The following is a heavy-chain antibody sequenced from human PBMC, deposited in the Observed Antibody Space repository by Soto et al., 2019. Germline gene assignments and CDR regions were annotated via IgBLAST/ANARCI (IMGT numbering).Heavy chain of an antibody. D-gene: IGHD3-16*02. J-gene: IGHJ4*02. V-gene: IGHV5-51*01. CDR1: GYSFTSYW. CDR2: IYPGDSDT. CDR3: AREVVRYDYVWGSYPGY. Sequence: LGESLKISCKGSGYSFTSYWIGWVRQMPGKGLEWMGIIYPGDSDTRYSPSFQGQVTISADKSISTAYLQWSSLKASDTAMYYCAREVVRYDYVWGSYPGYWGQGTLVTVSS.